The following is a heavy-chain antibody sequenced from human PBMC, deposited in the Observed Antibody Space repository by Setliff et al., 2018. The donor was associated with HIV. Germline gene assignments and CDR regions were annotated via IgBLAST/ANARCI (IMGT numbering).Heavy chain of an antibody. CDR1: GFTFSSYA. CDR3: AKDATYYFDSGDGTGWVHPHFDY. CDR2: ISYDGSNK. J-gene: IGHJ4*02. V-gene: IGHV3-30*04. D-gene: IGHD3-22*01. Sequence: GGSLRLSCAASGFTFSSYAMHWVRQAPGKGLEWVAVISYDGSNKYYADSVKGRFTISRDNSKNTLYLQMNSLRIEDTAVYYCAKDATYYFDSGDGTGWVHPHFDYWGQGTLVTVSS.